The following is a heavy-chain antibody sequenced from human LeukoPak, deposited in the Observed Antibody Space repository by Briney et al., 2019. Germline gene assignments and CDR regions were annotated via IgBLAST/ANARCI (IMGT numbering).Heavy chain of an antibody. Sequence: SVKVSCKASGGTFSSYAISWVRQAPGQGLEWMGGIIPIFGTANYAQKFQGRVTITTDESTGTAYMELSSLRSEDTAVYYCARRMGSSWYPNWFDPWGQGTLVTVSS. CDR2: IIPIFGTA. CDR1: GGTFSSYA. J-gene: IGHJ5*02. CDR3: ARRMGSSWYPNWFDP. V-gene: IGHV1-69*05. D-gene: IGHD6-13*01.